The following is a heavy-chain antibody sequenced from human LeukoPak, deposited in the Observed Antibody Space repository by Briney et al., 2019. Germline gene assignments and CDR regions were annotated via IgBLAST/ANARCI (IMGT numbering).Heavy chain of an antibody. CDR2: IYSGGST. CDR1: GFTVSSNY. J-gene: IGHJ3*02. V-gene: IGHV3-66*01. Sequence: PGGSLRLSCAASGFTVSSNYMSWVRQAPGKGLEWVSVIYSGGSTYYADSVKGRCTISRDNTKNTLYLQMNSLRAEDTAVYYCAREKDYVDAFDIWGQGTMVTVSS. D-gene: IGHD4-17*01. CDR3: AREKDYVDAFDI.